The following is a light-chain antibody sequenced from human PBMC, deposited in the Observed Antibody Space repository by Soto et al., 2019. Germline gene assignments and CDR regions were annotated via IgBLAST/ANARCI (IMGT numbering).Light chain of an antibody. CDR3: CSFAGNYFL. Sequence: QSVLTQPRSVSGSPGQSVTISCTGTSSDVGGYNYVSWYQQYPGKAPKVMIYDVNQRPSGVPDRFSGSKSGNTASLTISGLQSEDEADYYCCSFAGNYFLFGGGTKLTVL. V-gene: IGLV2-11*01. J-gene: IGLJ2*01. CDR1: SSDVGGYNY. CDR2: DVN.